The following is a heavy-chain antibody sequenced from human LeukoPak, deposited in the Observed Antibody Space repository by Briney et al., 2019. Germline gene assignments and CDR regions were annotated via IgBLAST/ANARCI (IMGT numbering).Heavy chain of an antibody. CDR1: GFTFDDYA. Sequence: GGSLRPSCAASGFTFDDYAMHWVRQAPGKGLEWVSLISGDGGSTYYADSVKGRFTISRDNSKNSLYLQMNSLRTEDTALYYCAKDIWGIAAAGSYYYGMDVWGQGTTVTVSS. V-gene: IGHV3-43*02. D-gene: IGHD6-13*01. CDR3: AKDIWGIAAAGSYYYGMDV. J-gene: IGHJ6*02. CDR2: ISGDGGST.